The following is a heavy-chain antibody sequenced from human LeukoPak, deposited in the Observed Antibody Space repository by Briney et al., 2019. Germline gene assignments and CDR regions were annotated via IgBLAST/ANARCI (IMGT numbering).Heavy chain of an antibody. CDR2: IYTSGST. J-gene: IGHJ4*02. D-gene: IGHD6-13*01. Sequence: SETLSLTCTVSGGSISSYYWSWIRQPAGKGLEWIGRIYTSGSTNYNPSLKSRVTISVDTSKNQFSLKLSSVTAADTAVYYCASEGSSSLTSPWVYYGGQGTLVTVSS. CDR1: GGSISSYY. V-gene: IGHV4-4*07. CDR3: ASEGSSSLTSPWVYY.